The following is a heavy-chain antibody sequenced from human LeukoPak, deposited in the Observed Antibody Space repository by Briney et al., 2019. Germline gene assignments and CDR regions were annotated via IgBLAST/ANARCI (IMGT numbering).Heavy chain of an antibody. V-gene: IGHV1-2*02. Sequence: ASVKVSCKASGYTFTGYYMHWVRQAPGQGLEWMGWINPNSGGTNYAQKFQGRDTMTRDTSISTAYMELSRLRSDDTAVYYCARGLKLRWELANWFDPWGQGTLVTVSS. CDR2: INPNSGGT. D-gene: IGHD1-26*01. CDR3: ARGLKLRWELANWFDP. CDR1: GYTFTGYY. J-gene: IGHJ5*02.